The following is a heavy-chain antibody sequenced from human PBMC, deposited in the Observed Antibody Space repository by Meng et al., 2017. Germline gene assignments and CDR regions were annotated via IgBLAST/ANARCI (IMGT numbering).Heavy chain of an antibody. CDR3: ARGGYSSGWPYFDY. D-gene: IGHD6-19*01. Sequence: QVQLVGFGGGLVQPGRSLRLSCAASGFTFSSYGMHWVRQAPGKGLEWVAVIWYDGSNKYYADSVKGRFTISRDNSKNTLYLQMNSLRAEDTAVYYCARGGYSSGWPYFDYWGQGTLVTVSS. V-gene: IGHV3-33*01. J-gene: IGHJ4*02. CDR2: IWYDGSNK. CDR1: GFTFSSYG.